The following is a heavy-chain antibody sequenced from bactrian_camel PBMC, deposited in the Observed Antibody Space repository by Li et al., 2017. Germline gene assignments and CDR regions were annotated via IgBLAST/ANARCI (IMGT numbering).Heavy chain of an antibody. CDR1: GYTSRTNC. Sequence: DVQLVESGGGSVQAGGSLRLSCAASGYTSRTNCMGWFRQAPGKEREGVAAIYTGGGYTYYADSVKGRFTISQDNAKNTVYLQMNSLNPEDAAMYYCAARRFGCGHNMMGSEYDYWGRGTQVTVS. J-gene: IGHJ4*01. CDR3: AARRFGCGHNMMGSEYDY. V-gene: IGHV3S40*01. CDR2: IYTGGGYT. D-gene: IGHD3*01.